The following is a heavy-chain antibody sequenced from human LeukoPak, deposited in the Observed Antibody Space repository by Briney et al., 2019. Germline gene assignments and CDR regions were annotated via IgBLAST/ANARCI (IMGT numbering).Heavy chain of an antibody. D-gene: IGHD6-13*01. CDR3: ARGSSYGDFDY. CDR1: GFTVSSNY. J-gene: IGHJ4*02. CDR2: IYSGGST. V-gene: IGHV3-53*01. Sequence: QAGGSLRLSCAASGFTVSSNYMSWVRQAPGKGLEWVSVIYSGGSTYYADSVKGRFTISRDNSKNTLYLQMNSLGAEDTAVYYCARGSSYGDFDYWGQGTLVTVSS.